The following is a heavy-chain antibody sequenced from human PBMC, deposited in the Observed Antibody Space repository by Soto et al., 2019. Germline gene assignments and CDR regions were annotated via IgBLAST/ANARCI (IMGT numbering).Heavy chain of an antibody. Sequence: ASVKVSCKASGYIFTSYGISWVRQAPGQGLEWMGWISAYNGNTNYAQKLQGRVTMTTDTSTSTAYMELRSLRSDDTAVYYCARVGGNWNDDYFDYWGQGTLVTVSS. J-gene: IGHJ4*02. CDR1: GYIFTSYG. CDR2: ISAYNGNT. CDR3: ARVGGNWNDDYFDY. V-gene: IGHV1-18*01. D-gene: IGHD1-1*01.